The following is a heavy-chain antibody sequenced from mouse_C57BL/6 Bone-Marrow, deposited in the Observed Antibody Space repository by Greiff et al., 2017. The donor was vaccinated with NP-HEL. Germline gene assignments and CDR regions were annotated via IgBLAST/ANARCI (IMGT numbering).Heavy chain of an antibody. Sequence: QVQLQQSGPELVKPGASVKISCKASGYAFSSSWMNWVKQRPGKGLEWIGRIYPGDGDTNYNGKFKGKATLTADKSSSTAYMQLSSLTSEDSAVYCCARFRLFYYFDYWGQGTTLTVSS. CDR2: IYPGDGDT. CDR3: ARFRLFYYFDY. D-gene: IGHD1-3*01. J-gene: IGHJ2*01. V-gene: IGHV1-82*01. CDR1: GYAFSSSW.